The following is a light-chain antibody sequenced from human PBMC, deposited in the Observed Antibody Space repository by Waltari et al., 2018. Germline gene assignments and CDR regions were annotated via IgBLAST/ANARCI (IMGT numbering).Light chain of an antibody. CDR2: DVS. V-gene: IGLV2-14*03. Sequence: QSALTQPASVSGSPGQSITISCTGTSSAVGGYNYVSWYQQHPGKAPKLMIYDVSNRPSGVSKRFSGSKSGNTASLTISGLQAEDEADYYCSSYISSSTLELFGGGTSLTVL. CDR3: SSYISSSTLEL. CDR1: SSAVGGYNY. J-gene: IGLJ2*01.